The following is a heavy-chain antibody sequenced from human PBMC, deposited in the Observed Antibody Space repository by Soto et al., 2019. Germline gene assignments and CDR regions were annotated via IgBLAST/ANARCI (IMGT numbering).Heavy chain of an antibody. CDR3: AHFSDLEWFDP. D-gene: IGHD2-21*01. CDR2: IFYTGST. CDR1: GGSISRYF. V-gene: IGHV4-59*01. Sequence: QVQLQESGPGLVSPSETLSLTCTVSGGSISRYFWSWIRQSPGKGLEWIGYIFYTGSTTYNPSLKSRVTISIDTSKNQFSLKLSSLTAADPAVYYCAHFSDLEWFDPWGQGTLVTVSS. J-gene: IGHJ5*02.